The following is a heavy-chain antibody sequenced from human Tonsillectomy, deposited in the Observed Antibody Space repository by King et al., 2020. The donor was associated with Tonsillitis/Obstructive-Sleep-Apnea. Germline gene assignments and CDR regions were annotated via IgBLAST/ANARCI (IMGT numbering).Heavy chain of an antibody. CDR1: GFTFSSYW. D-gene: IGHD6-6*01. CDR2: INSDGSST. V-gene: IGHV3-74*01. CDR3: ARGDRSSSPPGCFDY. Sequence: VQLVESGGGLVQPGGSLRLSCAASGFTFSSYWMHWVRQAPGKGLVWVSRINSDGSSTSYADSVKGRFTISRDNAKNTLYLQMNSLRAEDTAVYYCARGDRSSSPPGCFDYWGQGTLVTVSS. J-gene: IGHJ4*02.